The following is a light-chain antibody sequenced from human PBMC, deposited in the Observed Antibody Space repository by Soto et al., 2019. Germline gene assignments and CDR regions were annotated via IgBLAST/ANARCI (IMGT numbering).Light chain of an antibody. V-gene: IGKV3-20*01. CDR3: QHYGYSQWT. Sequence: IVLTQSPGTLSLSPGERATLSCRASQTGNNNYLAWYQHKSGQAPRLLIYGVYTRASGIPDRFSGSGSGTEFTITITRLEPEDSAVYFCQHYGYSQWTFGQGTKVEIK. CDR1: QTGNNNY. J-gene: IGKJ1*01. CDR2: GVY.